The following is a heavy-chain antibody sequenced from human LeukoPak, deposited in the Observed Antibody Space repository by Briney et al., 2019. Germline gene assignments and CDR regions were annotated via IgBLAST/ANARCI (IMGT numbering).Heavy chain of an antibody. CDR2: IKSKTDGGTT. J-gene: IGHJ3*02. CDR1: GFTFSNAW. Sequence: GGSLRLSCAASGFTFSNAWMSWVRQAPGKGLEWVGRIKSKTDGGTTDYAAPVKGRFTISRDNSKNTLYLQMNSLRAEDTAVYYCARERRYYYGSGSYLRDAFDIWGQGTMVTVSS. D-gene: IGHD3-10*01. CDR3: ARERRYYYGSGSYLRDAFDI. V-gene: IGHV3-15*01.